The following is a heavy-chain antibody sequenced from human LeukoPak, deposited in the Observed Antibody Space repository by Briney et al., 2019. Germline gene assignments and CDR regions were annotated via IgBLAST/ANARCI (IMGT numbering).Heavy chain of an antibody. J-gene: IGHJ6*04. D-gene: IGHD2-2*01. Sequence: SETLSLTCAVYGGSFSSYYWSWIRQPPGKGLEWIGEINHSGSTNYNPSLKSRVTISVDTSKNQFSLKLSSVTAADTAVFYCARPRPPPRLYCSSTSCCYGMDVGAKGPRSPSPQ. CDR2: INHSGST. V-gene: IGHV4-34*01. CDR3: ARPRPPPRLYCSSTSCCYGMDV. CDR1: GGSFSSYY.